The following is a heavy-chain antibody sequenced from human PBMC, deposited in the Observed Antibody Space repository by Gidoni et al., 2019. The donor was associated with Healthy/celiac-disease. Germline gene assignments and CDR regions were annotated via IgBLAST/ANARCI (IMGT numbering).Heavy chain of an antibody. CDR1: GGSFSGYY. CDR3: ARPYYDFWSGPAGGFDY. V-gene: IGHV4-34*01. D-gene: IGHD3-3*01. J-gene: IGHJ4*02. Sequence: QVQLQQWGAGLLKPSETLSPTCAVSGGSFSGYYWSWIRQPPGKGLEWIGEINHSGSTNYNPSLKRRVTISVDTSKNQFSLKLSSGTAADTAVYYCARPYYDFWSGPAGGFDYWGQGTLVTVSS. CDR2: INHSGST.